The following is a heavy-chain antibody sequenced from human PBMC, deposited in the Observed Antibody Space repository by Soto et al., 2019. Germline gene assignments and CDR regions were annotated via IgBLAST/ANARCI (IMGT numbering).Heavy chain of an antibody. Sequence: GGSLRLSCAASGFTFSDYYMSWIRQAPGKGLEWVSYISSSSSYTNYADSVKGRFTISRDNAKNSLYLQMNSLRAEDTAVYYCARYDILTGERVHFDYWGQGTLVTVSS. D-gene: IGHD3-9*01. CDR1: GFTFSDYY. V-gene: IGHV3-11*03. CDR2: ISSSSSYT. CDR3: ARYDILTGERVHFDY. J-gene: IGHJ4*02.